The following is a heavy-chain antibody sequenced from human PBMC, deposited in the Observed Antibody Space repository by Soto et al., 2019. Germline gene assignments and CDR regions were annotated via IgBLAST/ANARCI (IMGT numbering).Heavy chain of an antibody. Sequence: QVQLVQSGAEVKKPGASVKVSCKASGYTFTSYAITWVRQAPGQGLERMGWISSYNGNTNYAEKLQGRVTMTTDTSTNTVYMELRSLRSDDTAVYYCATVGSRYSSSWYQGYWGQGTLVTVSS. CDR1: GYTFTSYA. CDR3: ATVGSRYSSSWYQGY. V-gene: IGHV1-18*01. J-gene: IGHJ4*02. CDR2: ISSYNGNT. D-gene: IGHD6-13*01.